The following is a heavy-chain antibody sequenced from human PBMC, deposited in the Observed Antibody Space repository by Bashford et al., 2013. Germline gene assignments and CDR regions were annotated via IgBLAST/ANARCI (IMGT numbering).Heavy chain of an antibody. CDR2: ISAYNGKR. CDR3: ARVQEVRVYFYGMDV. V-gene: IGHV1-18*04. CDR1: RHTFINYW. J-gene: IGHJ6*02. Sequence: VASVKVSCKASRHTFINYWLHWVRQAPGQGLEWMGWISAYNGKRYHAQKLQGRLTMTTDRSTNTAFMELRSLRSDDTAVYYCARVQEVRVYFYGMDVWGQGTTVTVSS.